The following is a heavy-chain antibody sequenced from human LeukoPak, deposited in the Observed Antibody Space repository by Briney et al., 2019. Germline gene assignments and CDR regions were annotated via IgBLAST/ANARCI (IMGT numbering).Heavy chain of an antibody. V-gene: IGHV3-21*01. Sequence: GGSLRLSCAASGFTFSSYSMNWVRQAPGEGLEGGSSISSSSSYTYYADSVKGRLTISSDNAKNSLYLQMNSLRADDTAVYYCARSQYSNDSSGLDAFDIWGHGTIVTVSS. CDR1: GFTFSSYS. CDR3: ARSQYSNDSSGLDAFDI. D-gene: IGHD3-22*01. J-gene: IGHJ3*02. CDR2: ISSSSSYT.